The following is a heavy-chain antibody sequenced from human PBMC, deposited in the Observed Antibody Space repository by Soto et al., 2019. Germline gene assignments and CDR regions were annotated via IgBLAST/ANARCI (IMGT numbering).Heavy chain of an antibody. J-gene: IGHJ4*02. CDR1: GYTFTSYG. CDR3: GRDGGYGSGSH. Sequence: QVQLVQSGAEVKKPGASVKVSCKASGYTFTSYGISWVRQAPGQGLEWMGWISAYNGNKNYAKKLQGTVTMTTDTSTSTAYRELRSLSSDATAVYYGGRDGGYGSGSHWGQGTLVIVSS. V-gene: IGHV1-18*01. D-gene: IGHD3-10*01. CDR2: ISAYNGNK.